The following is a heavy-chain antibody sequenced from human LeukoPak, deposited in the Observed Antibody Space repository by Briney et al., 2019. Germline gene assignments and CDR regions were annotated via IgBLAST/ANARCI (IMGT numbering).Heavy chain of an antibody. CDR2: IKQDGSEK. Sequence: KAGGSLRLSCAASGFTFSSYWMSWVRQAPGKGLEWVANIKQDGSEKYYVDSVKGRLTISRDNAKNSLYLQMNSLRAEDTAVYYRARASYWNYEYRRDFDYWGQGTLVTVSS. D-gene: IGHD1-7*01. CDR3: ARASYWNYEYRRDFDY. J-gene: IGHJ4*02. CDR1: GFTFSSYW. V-gene: IGHV3-7*01.